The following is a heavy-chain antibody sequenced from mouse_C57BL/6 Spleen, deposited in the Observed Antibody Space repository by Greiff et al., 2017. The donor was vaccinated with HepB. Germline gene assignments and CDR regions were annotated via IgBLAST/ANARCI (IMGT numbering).Heavy chain of an antibody. V-gene: IGHV5-17*01. CDR3: ARDGYYGYFDV. Sequence: DVMLVESGGGLVKPGGSLKLSCAASGFTFSDYGMHWVRQAPEKGLEWVAYISSGSSTIYYADTVKGRFTISRDNAKNTLFLQMTSLRSEDTAMYYCARDGYYGYFDVGGTGTTVTVSS. J-gene: IGHJ1*03. CDR1: GFTFSDYG. D-gene: IGHD2-3*01. CDR2: ISSGSSTI.